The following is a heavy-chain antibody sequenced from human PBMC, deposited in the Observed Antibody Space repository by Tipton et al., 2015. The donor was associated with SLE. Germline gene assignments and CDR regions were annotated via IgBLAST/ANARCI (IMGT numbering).Heavy chain of an antibody. CDR2: IYYSGST. V-gene: IGHV4-59*07. J-gene: IGHJ2*01. CDR1: GGSISSYY. Sequence: TLSLTCTVSGGSISSYYWSWIRQPPGKGLEWIGYIYYSGSTNYNPSLKSRVTISVDTSKNQFSLKLSSVTAADTAVYYCARHKGAAPGIYWCFDLWGRGTLVTVSS. CDR3: ARHKGAAPGIYWCFDL. D-gene: IGHD6-13*01.